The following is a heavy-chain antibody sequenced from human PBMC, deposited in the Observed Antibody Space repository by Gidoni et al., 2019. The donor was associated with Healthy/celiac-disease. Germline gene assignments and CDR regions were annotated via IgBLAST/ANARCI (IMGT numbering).Heavy chain of an antibody. CDR3: TTAPDDYVWGSYRNSPHWYFDL. CDR2: IKSKTDGGTT. J-gene: IGHJ2*01. D-gene: IGHD3-16*02. Sequence: EVQLVESGGGLVKPGGSLRLSCAASGFTFSNARMTWVRPAPGKGLEWVGRIKSKTDGGTTDYAAPVKGRFTISRDDSKSTLYLQMNSLKTEDTAVYYCTTAPDDYVWGSYRNSPHWYFDLWGRGTLVTVSS. CDR1: GFTFSNAR. V-gene: IGHV3-15*01.